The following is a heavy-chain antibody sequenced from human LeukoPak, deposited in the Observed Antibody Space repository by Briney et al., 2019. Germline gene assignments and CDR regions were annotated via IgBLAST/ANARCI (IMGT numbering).Heavy chain of an antibody. J-gene: IGHJ6*04. V-gene: IGHV3-73*01. CDR1: GFTFSGSA. CDR3: AELGITMIGGV. CDR2: IRSKTNNYAT. D-gene: IGHD3-10*02. Sequence: GSLRLSCAASGFTFSGSALHWVRQASGKGLEWIGRIRSKTNNYATTYAASVTGRFTISRDNAKNSLYLQMNSLRAEDTAVYYCAELGITMIGGVWGKGTTVTISS.